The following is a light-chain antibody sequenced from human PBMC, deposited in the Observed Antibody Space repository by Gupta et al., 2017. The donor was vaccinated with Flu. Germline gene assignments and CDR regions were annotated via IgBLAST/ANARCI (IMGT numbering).Light chain of an antibody. CDR2: SDS. Sequence: VTISCSGSSSNIGSNTVNWYQQFPARAPNLLIFSDSKRRSGVPDRFSGSTSGTSASLAISGLQSEDEADDYCSAWDDSLNGLFVFGTGTKVTVL. J-gene: IGLJ1*01. CDR3: SAWDDSLNGLFV. V-gene: IGLV1-44*01. CDR1: SSNIGSNT.